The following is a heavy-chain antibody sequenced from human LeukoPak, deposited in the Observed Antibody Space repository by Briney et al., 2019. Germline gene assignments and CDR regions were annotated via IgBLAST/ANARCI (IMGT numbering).Heavy chain of an antibody. D-gene: IGHD3-16*02. J-gene: IGHJ4*02. CDR1: GYTFTAYY. V-gene: IGHV1-2*02. Sequence: GVSVKVSCKASGYTFTAYYMHWVRQAPGQGLEWMGWINPNGGGTDSAQKFQGRVTMTRDTSISTAYMELSRLRSDDTAVYYCTRALRLGELSSNYYWGQGTLVTVSS. CDR3: TRALRLGELSSNYY. CDR2: INPNGGGT.